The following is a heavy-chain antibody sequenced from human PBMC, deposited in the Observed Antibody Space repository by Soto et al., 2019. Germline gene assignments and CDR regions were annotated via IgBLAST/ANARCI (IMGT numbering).Heavy chain of an antibody. D-gene: IGHD2-15*01. CDR2: IYHSGST. Sequence: ETLSLTCSVSGYSISIGYYWGCILQPPGKGLEWIGSIYHSGSTYYNPSLKSRVTISVDTSKNQFSLKLSSVTAADTAVYYCASGELHGSGDAFDIWGQGTMVTVSS. CDR1: GYSISIGYY. J-gene: IGHJ3*02. V-gene: IGHV4-38-2*01. CDR3: ASGELHGSGDAFDI.